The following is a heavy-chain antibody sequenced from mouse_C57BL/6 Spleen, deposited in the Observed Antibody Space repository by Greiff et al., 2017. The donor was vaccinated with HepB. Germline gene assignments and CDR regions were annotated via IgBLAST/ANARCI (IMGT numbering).Heavy chain of an antibody. J-gene: IGHJ4*01. CDR3: ASPYYYGSRAMDY. Sequence: VQLVESDAELVKPGASVKISCKVSGYTFTDHTIHWMKQRPEQGLEWIGYINPRDGSTKYNEKFKGKATLTADKSSSTAYMQLNSLTSEDSAVYFCASPYYYGSRAMDYWGQGTSVTVSS. CDR1: GYTFTDHT. V-gene: IGHV1-78*01. D-gene: IGHD1-1*01. CDR2: INPRDGST.